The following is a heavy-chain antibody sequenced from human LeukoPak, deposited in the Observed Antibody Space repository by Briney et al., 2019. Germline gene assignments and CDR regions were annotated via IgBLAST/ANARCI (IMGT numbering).Heavy chain of an antibody. V-gene: IGHV1-18*01. Sequence: GASVKVSCKASGYTFASFGITWVRQAPGQGLEWMGWINTHNGDTNYAQKLQGRVTMTTDTSTSTAYMELRSLRSDDTAVYYCARDGYRLSGYFYYMDVWGQGTMVTVSS. CDR1: GYTFASFG. J-gene: IGHJ6*03. CDR3: ARDGYRLSGYFYYMDV. D-gene: IGHD2-2*03. CDR2: INTHNGDT.